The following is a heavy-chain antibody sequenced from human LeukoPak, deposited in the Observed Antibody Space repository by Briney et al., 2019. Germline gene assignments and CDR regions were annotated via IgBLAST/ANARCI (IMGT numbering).Heavy chain of an antibody. D-gene: IGHD6-13*01. CDR1: GGSISSNTYC. CDR2: VYSSGNT. CDR3: ARGVLAAAGTGAEYFQH. V-gene: IGHV4-39*07. Sequence: SETLSLTCTVSGGSISSNTYCWGWIRQPPGKGLEWIASVYSSGNTYYNPSLESGVTISVDTSKNQFYLNVVSVTAADTAVYYCARGVLAAAGTGAEYFQHWGQGTLVTVSS. J-gene: IGHJ1*01.